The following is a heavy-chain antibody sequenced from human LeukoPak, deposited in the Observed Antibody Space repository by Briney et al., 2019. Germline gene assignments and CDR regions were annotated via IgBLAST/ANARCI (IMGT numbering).Heavy chain of an antibody. CDR2: IIPIFGTA. D-gene: IGHD1-20*01. CDR3: ARANWNPHYYYYMDV. CDR1: GGTFSSYA. Sequence: SVKVSCKASGGTFSSYAISWVRQAPGQGLEWMGGIIPIFGTANYAQTFQGRVTITADESTSTAYMELSSLRSEDTAVYYCARANWNPHYYYYMDVWGKGTTVTISS. J-gene: IGHJ6*03. V-gene: IGHV1-69*13.